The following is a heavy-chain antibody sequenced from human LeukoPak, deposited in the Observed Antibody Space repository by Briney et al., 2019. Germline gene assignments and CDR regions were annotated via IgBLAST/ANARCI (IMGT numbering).Heavy chain of an antibody. CDR2: ISSNGGST. V-gene: IGHV3-64*01. Sequence: GGSLRLSCAASGFTFSSYSMNWVRQAPGKGLEYVSAISSNGGSTYYANSVKGRFTISRDNSKNTLYLQMGSLRAEDMAVYYCAREGYNYWGQGTLVTVSS. CDR3: AREGYNY. D-gene: IGHD5-24*01. CDR1: GFTFSSYS. J-gene: IGHJ4*02.